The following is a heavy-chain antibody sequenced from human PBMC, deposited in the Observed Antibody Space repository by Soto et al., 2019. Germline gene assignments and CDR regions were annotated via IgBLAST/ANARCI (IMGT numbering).Heavy chain of an antibody. Sequence: QVPLVQSGAEVKEPGASVKVSCKASGYTFIDYYMHWVRQAPGQGLEWLGWVNPNSGATQYAQKFQAWVTMTRDTSISTAYMELNRLRSDDTAVYYCARIGTSGTYYDAFDLWGQGTMVIVSS. CDR2: VNPNSGAT. CDR3: ARIGTSGTYYDAFDL. CDR1: GYTFIDYY. J-gene: IGHJ3*01. V-gene: IGHV1-2*04. D-gene: IGHD1-26*01.